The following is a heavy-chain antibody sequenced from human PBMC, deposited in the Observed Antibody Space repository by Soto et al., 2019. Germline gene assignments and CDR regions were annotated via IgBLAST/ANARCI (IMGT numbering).Heavy chain of an antibody. J-gene: IGHJ5*02. CDR3: ARDFPRYCSSTSCFPRWFDP. V-gene: IGHV1-18*01. CDR2: ISAYNGNT. D-gene: IGHD2-2*01. CDR1: GYTFTSYG. Sequence: QVQLVQSGAEVKKPGASVKVSCKASGYTFTSYGISCVRQAPGQGLEWMGWISAYNGNTNYAQKLQGRVTMTTDTSTSTAYMELRSLRSDDTAVYYCARDFPRYCSSTSCFPRWFDPWGQGTLVTVSS.